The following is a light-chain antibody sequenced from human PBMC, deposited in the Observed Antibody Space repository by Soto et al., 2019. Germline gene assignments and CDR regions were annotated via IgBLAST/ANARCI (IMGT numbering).Light chain of an antibody. Sequence: DIPMTQSPSSLSASVGDRVTITCQASQDITNYLNWYQQRPGKAPKLLIYAASTLETGVPSRFSGSGSGTSFTFNISSLQPEDIATYYCQQYDDFPLTFGGGTNVDMK. J-gene: IGKJ4*01. CDR3: QQYDDFPLT. V-gene: IGKV1-33*01. CDR2: AAS. CDR1: QDITNY.